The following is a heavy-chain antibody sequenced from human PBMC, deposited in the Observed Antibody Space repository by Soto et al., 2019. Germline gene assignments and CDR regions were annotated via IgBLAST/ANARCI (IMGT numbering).Heavy chain of an antibody. CDR1: GFTFSSYA. CDR3: ANVREPGNYYYGMDV. CDR2: ISGSGGIT. J-gene: IGHJ6*02. Sequence: GCSLRLSCAASGFTFSSYAMSWVRQAPGKGLEWVAAISGSGGITYYADSVKGRFTISRDNSKNTLYLQMNSLSAEDTAVYYCANVREPGNYYYGMDVWGQGTTVTVSS. V-gene: IGHV3-23*01.